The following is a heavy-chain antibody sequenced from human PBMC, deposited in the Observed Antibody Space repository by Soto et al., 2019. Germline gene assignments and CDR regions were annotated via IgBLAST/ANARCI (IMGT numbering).Heavy chain of an antibody. J-gene: IGHJ5*02. V-gene: IGHV3-30*03. Sequence: QVQLVESGGGVVQPGRSLRLSCAASGFTFSSYGMHWVRQAPGKGLEWVAVISSDGRNEYYADSVRGQFTISRDNSENTLFLQMDSLRPEDAALYYCARKWYGELGEGWFDPWGHGTLVTVSS. D-gene: IGHD3-10*01. CDR1: GFTFSSYG. CDR2: ISSDGRNE. CDR3: ARKWYGELGEGWFDP.